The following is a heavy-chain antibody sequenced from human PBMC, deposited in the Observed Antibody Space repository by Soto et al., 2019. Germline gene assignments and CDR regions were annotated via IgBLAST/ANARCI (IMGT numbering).Heavy chain of an antibody. Sequence: QVQLVESGGGVVQPGRSLRLSCAASGFTFSSYGMHWVRQAPGKGLEWVAVISYDGSNKYYADSVKGRFTISRDISKNTLYLQMNSLRAEDTAVYYCAKDSPGFGESGGMDVWGQGTTVTVSS. V-gene: IGHV3-30*18. CDR2: ISYDGSNK. D-gene: IGHD3-10*01. CDR1: GFTFSSYG. J-gene: IGHJ6*02. CDR3: AKDSPGFGESGGMDV.